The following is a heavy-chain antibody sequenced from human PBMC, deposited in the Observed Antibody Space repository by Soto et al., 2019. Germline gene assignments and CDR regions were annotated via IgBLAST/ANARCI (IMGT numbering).Heavy chain of an antibody. CDR3: ARQGHYYDSAGPWLWAFDI. V-gene: IGHV4-31*03. CDR2: IFYSGTT. Sequence: SDTLSLTCTVSGGSISSGGYYWSWIRQHPGKGLEWIGYIFYSGTTYYNPSLKSRVTISVDTSKNQFSLKLSSVTAADTAVYYCARQGHYYDSAGPWLWAFDIWGQGTMVTVSS. D-gene: IGHD3-22*01. CDR1: GGSISSGGYY. J-gene: IGHJ3*02.